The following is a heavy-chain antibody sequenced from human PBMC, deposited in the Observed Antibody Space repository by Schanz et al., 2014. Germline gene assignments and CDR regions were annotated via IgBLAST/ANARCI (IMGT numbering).Heavy chain of an antibody. J-gene: IGHJ5*02. Sequence: EVQLVESGGGLVQPGGSLRLSCAASRFTFSNYAMSWVRQAPGKGLEWVSAISGSGGSTYYADSVKGRFTISRDNSKNTLYLQMDSLRDEDTALYYCAKVVASGPTTGPFDPWGQGTLVTVSS. CDR2: ISGSGGST. CDR3: AKVVASGPTTGPFDP. D-gene: IGHD1-26*01. CDR1: RFTFSNYA. V-gene: IGHV3-23*04.